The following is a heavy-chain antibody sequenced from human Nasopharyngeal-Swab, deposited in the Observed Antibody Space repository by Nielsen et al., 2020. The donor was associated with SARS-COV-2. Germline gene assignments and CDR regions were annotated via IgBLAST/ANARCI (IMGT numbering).Heavy chain of an antibody. CDR1: GGSISSGSYY. Sequence: LSLTCTVSGGSISSGSYYWSWIRQHPGKGLEWIGYIYYSGSTYYNPSLKSRVTISVDTSKNQFSLKLSSVTAADTAVYYCARDKGHDYGDYYYYMDVWGKGTTVTVSS. D-gene: IGHD4-17*01. CDR2: IYYSGST. CDR3: ARDKGHDYGDYYYYMDV. V-gene: IGHV4-31*03. J-gene: IGHJ6*03.